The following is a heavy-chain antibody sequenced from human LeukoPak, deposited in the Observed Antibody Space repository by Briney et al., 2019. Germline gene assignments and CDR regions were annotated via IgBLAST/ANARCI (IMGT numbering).Heavy chain of an antibody. Sequence: EPSRTLSLTCTVSGGSISSGSYYWSWIRQPAGKGLEWIGRIYTSGSTNYNPSLKSRVTISVDTSKNQFSLKVSSVTAADTAVYYCARAVVADTNWFDPWGQGTLVTVSS. CDR1: GGSISSGSYY. J-gene: IGHJ5*02. V-gene: IGHV4-61*02. CDR3: ARAVVADTNWFDP. D-gene: IGHD2-15*01. CDR2: IYTSGST.